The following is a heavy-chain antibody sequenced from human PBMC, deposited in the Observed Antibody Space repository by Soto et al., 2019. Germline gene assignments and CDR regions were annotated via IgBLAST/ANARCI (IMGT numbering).Heavy chain of an antibody. V-gene: IGHV1-69*13. J-gene: IGHJ5*02. CDR3: ARDVEYSSSSLFWFDP. Sequence: GASVKVSCKASGGTFSSYAISWVRQAPGQGLEWMGGIIPIFGTANYAQKFQGRVTITADESTSPAYMELSSLRSEDTAVYYCARDVEYSSSSLFWFDPWGQGTLVTVSS. CDR1: GGTFSSYA. CDR2: IIPIFGTA. D-gene: IGHD6-6*01.